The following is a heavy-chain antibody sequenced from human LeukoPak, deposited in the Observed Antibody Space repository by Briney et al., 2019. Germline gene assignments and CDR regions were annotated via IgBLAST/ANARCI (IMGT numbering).Heavy chain of an antibody. CDR1: GGTFSTYP. CDR3: AREGFGEWEQLPFVH. Sequence: SVKVSCKSSGGTFSTYPIAWVRQAPGQGLEWMGRIIPVLGMANYAQKFQGRVTFTAEESTSTAYMDLSSLTSEDTAVYYCAREGFGEWEQLPFVHWGQGTLVSVSS. D-gene: IGHD3-16*01. V-gene: IGHV1-69*04. CDR2: IIPVLGMA. J-gene: IGHJ4*02.